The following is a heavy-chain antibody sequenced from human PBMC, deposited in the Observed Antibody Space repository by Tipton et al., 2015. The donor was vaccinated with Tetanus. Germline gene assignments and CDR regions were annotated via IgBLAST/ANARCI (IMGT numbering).Heavy chain of an antibody. V-gene: IGHV4-34*01. J-gene: IGHJ3*02. D-gene: IGHD3-16*02. CDR1: GGSFSGYY. CDR3: ARGFRDYVWGSYRSFAFDI. CDR2: INHSGST. Sequence: TLSLTCAVYGGSFSGYYWSWIRQPPGKGLEWIGEINHSGSTNYNPSLKSRVTISVDTSKNQFSLKLSSVTAADTAVYYCARGFRDYVWGSYRSFAFDIWGQGTMVTVSS.